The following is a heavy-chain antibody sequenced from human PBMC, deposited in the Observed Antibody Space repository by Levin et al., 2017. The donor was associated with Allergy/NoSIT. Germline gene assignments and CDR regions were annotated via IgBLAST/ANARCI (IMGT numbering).Heavy chain of an antibody. Sequence: SETLSLTCTVSGGSINNYYWSWIRQPPGKGLEWIGYIYYSGSTNYNPSLKSRVTISVDTSKNQFSLKLSSVTAADTAMYYCARAVSSSGWYDYWGQGTLITVSS. CDR2: IYYSGST. J-gene: IGHJ4*02. CDR3: ARAVSSSGWYDY. V-gene: IGHV4-59*01. CDR1: GGSINNYY. D-gene: IGHD6-19*01.